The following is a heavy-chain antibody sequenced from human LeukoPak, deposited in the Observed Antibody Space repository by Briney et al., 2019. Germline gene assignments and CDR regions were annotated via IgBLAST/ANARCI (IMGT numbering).Heavy chain of an antibody. Sequence: GGSLRLSCAASGFTFSSYSMTWVRQAPGKGLEWLSSFTSRSRSIYYADSVKGRFTISRDNAKNSLYLQMNSLRAEDTAVYYCARSAVDTGRVLWYFDYWGQGTLVTVSS. CDR3: ARSAVDTGRVLWYFDY. CDR2: FTSRSRSI. V-gene: IGHV3-21*01. D-gene: IGHD2-21*01. CDR1: GFTFSSYS. J-gene: IGHJ4*02.